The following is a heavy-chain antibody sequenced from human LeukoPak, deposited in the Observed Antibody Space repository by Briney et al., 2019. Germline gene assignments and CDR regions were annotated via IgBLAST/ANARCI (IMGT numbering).Heavy chain of an antibody. D-gene: IGHD5-12*01. CDR1: GGSISSGDNY. CDR2: IYDSGST. Sequence: PSETLSLTCTASGGSISSGDNYWSWIRQHPGKGLEWIGYIYDSGSTYYNPSLKSRVTISVETSKNQFSLKPSSVTAADTAVYYCARSLPSRGYSGHEGGYYYYYGMDVWGQGTTVTVSS. J-gene: IGHJ6*02. V-gene: IGHV4-31*03. CDR3: ARSLPSRGYSGHEGGYYYYYGMDV.